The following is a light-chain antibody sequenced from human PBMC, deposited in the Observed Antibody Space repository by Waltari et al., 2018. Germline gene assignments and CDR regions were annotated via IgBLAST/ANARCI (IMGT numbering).Light chain of an antibody. J-gene: IGLJ2*01. CDR1: SGDIGAYNS. CDR3: NSFAGSDTVV. CDR2: DVN. Sequence: QSALTQPPSASGSPGQSVTISCTGTSGDIGAYNSVNWYRQHPGKVPKLMIYDVNRRPTGFPDRFSGSRLCITASLTVSGLQPEDEAVYYCNSFAGSDTVVFGGGTTLTVL. V-gene: IGLV2-8*01.